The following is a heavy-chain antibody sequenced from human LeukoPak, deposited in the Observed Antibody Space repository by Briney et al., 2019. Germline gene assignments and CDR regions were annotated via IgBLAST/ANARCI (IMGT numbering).Heavy chain of an antibody. CDR1: GFTFSSYA. J-gene: IGHJ4*02. V-gene: IGHV3-23*01. Sequence: GGSLRLSCAASGFTFSSYAMSWVRQAPGKGLEWVSAISGSGGSTYYADSVKGRFTISRDNAKNSLYLQMNSLRAEDTALYYCAKGFGRRGPFDYWGQGTLVTVSS. D-gene: IGHD2-15*01. CDR2: ISGSGGST. CDR3: AKGFGRRGPFDY.